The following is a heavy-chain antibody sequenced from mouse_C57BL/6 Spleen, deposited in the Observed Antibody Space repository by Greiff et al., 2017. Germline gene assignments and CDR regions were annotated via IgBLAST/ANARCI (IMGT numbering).Heavy chain of an antibody. D-gene: IGHD3-2*02. CDR1: GYTFTSYW. Sequence: VQLQQPGAELVMPGASVKLSCKASGYTFTSYWMHWVKQRPGQGLEWIGEIDPSDSYTNYNQKFKGKSTLTVDKSSSTAYMQLSSLTSEDSAVYYCASSGRQLSFDYWGQGTTLTVSS. V-gene: IGHV1-69*01. CDR3: ASSGRQLSFDY. J-gene: IGHJ2*01. CDR2: IDPSDSYT.